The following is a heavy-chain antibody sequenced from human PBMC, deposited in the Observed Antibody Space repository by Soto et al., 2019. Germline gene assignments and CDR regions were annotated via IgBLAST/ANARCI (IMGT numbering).Heavy chain of an antibody. Sequence: TSETLSLTCTVSGGSISSYDWSWFRQSPGKRMEWIGYVHHSWGSSYNPSLQSRVAISLDTSKSQVSLKVTSVTATDTAVYYCAGVRGPYCGGECYPPTPNWFDPWGQGTLVTVSS. V-gene: IGHV4-59*08. D-gene: IGHD2-21*01. CDR3: AGVRGPYCGGECYPPTPNWFDP. CDR1: GGSISSYD. J-gene: IGHJ5*02. CDR2: VHHSWGS.